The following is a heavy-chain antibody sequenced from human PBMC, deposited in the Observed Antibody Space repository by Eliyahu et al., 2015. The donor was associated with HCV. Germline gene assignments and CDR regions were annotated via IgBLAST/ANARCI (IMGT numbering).Heavy chain of an antibody. CDR2: INYTGST. Sequence: QVQLQQWGAGLLKPSETLSLTCAVYGGSFSGYYWSWIRQSPGKGLEWIGEINYTGSTNYSPSLKSRVTISVDTSKNQFSLKLNSVTAADTAVYYCARVGVVIAATLYGAFDYWGQGTLVTVSS. D-gene: IGHD2-15*01. J-gene: IGHJ4*02. CDR1: GGSFSGYY. CDR3: ARVGVVIAATLYGAFDY. V-gene: IGHV4-34*01.